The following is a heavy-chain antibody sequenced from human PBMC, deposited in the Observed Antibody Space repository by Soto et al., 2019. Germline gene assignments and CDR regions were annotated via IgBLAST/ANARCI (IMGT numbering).Heavy chain of an antibody. D-gene: IGHD3-3*01. J-gene: IGHJ3*02. CDR3: ASYYDFWSGYYTFDI. CDR1: GGSISSSSYY. CDR2: IYYSGST. V-gene: IGHV4-39*01. Sequence: SETLSFTCTVSGGSISSSSYYWGWIRQPPGKGLEWIGSIYYSGSTYYNPSLKSRVTISVDTSKNQFSLKLSSVTAADTAVYYCASYYDFWSGYYTFDIWGQGTMVTVSS.